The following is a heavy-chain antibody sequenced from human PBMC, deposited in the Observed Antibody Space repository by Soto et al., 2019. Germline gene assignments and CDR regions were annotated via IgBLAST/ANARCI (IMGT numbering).Heavy chain of an antibody. CDR2: IKRKIDGGTT. CDR1: GFSINNAW. CDR3: STDFDSTYSYSFGS. J-gene: IGHJ4*02. V-gene: IGHV3-15*07. D-gene: IGHD3-22*01. Sequence: GGSLRLSCAASGFSINNAWMNWVRQAPGKGLEWVGRIKRKIDGGTTDYAAPAKGRFTISRDDSKDTVYLQMNSLRTEDTAVYYCSTDFDSTYSYSFGSWGQGILVTVSS.